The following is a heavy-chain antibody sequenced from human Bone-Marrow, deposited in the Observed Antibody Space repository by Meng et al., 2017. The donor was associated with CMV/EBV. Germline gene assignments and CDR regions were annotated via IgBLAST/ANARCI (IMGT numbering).Heavy chain of an antibody. Sequence: GESLKISCAASGFTFSSYWMHWVRQAPGKGLEWVAVISYDGSNKYYADSVKGRFTISRDNSKNTLYLQMNSLRAEDTAVYYCARDRGYCSSTSCFGAFDIWGQGTMVTVSS. CDR2: ISYDGSNK. J-gene: IGHJ3*02. CDR1: GFTFSSYW. D-gene: IGHD2-2*01. V-gene: IGHV3-30-3*01. CDR3: ARDRGYCSSTSCFGAFDI.